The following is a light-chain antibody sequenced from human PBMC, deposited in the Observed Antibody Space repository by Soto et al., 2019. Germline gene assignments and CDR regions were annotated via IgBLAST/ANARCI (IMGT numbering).Light chain of an antibody. J-gene: IGLJ1*01. CDR1: SSNIGAGYD. Sequence: QSVLTQPPSVSGAPGKRVTISCTGSSSNIGAGYDVHWYQQLPGTAPKLLIYGNSNRPSGVPDRFSGSKSGTSASLAITGLQAEDEADYSCQSYDSSLSGSDVFGTGTKVTVL. V-gene: IGLV1-40*01. CDR3: QSYDSSLSGSDV. CDR2: GNS.